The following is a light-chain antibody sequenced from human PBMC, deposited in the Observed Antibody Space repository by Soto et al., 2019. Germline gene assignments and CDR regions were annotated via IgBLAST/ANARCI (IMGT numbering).Light chain of an antibody. CDR3: QQTNSYPST. CDR2: AAS. J-gene: IGKJ4*01. V-gene: IGKV1-9*01. CDR1: QDISSF. Sequence: IQLSHSPSYLSASVGDRVTITCRASQDISSFLAWYQQKPGKAPKLLIAAASTLQSGVPSRFSGSGSGTDFTLTISSLQPEDFATYYCQQTNSYPSTFGGGTKVDIK.